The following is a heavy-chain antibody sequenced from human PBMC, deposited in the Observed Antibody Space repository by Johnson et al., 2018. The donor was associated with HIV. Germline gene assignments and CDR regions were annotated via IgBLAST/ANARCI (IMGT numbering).Heavy chain of an antibody. CDR3: ARDNPYTTAMGMGGAFDI. CDR1: GFTFSSYG. V-gene: IGHV3-30*02. Sequence: QVQLVESGGGVVQPGGSLRLSCAASGFTFSSYGMHWVRQAPGKGLEWVAFIRYDGSNKYYADSVKGRFTISRDNSKNTLYLQMNSLRAEDTAVYYCARDNPYTTAMGMGGAFDIWGQGTMVTVSS. D-gene: IGHD1-1*01. CDR2: IRYDGSNK. J-gene: IGHJ3*02.